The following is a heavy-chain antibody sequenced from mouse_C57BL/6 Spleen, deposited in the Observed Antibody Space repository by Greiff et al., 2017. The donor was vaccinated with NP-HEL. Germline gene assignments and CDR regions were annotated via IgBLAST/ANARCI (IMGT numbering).Heavy chain of an antibody. D-gene: IGHD1-1*01. V-gene: IGHV1-80*01. Sequence: LQESGAELVKPGASVKISCKASGYAFSSYWMNWVKQRPGKGLEWIGQIYPGDGDTNYNGKFKGKATLTADKSSSTAYMQLSSLTSEDSAVYFCASSYGNYAMDYWGQGTSVTVSS. J-gene: IGHJ4*01. CDR3: ASSYGNYAMDY. CDR2: IYPGDGDT. CDR1: GYAFSSYW.